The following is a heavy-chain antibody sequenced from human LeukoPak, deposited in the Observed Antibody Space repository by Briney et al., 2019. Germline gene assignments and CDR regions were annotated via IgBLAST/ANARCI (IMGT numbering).Heavy chain of an antibody. CDR1: GFTLSSHN. V-gene: IGHV3-21*04. CDR2: ISTSSSYI. Sequence: PGGSLRLSCAASGFTLSSHNMNWVRQAPGKGLEWVSFISTSSSYIYYADSVKGRFTISRDNAKNSLYLQMNSLRAEDTALYYCARGFGYYYYYYMDVWGKGTTVTVSS. J-gene: IGHJ6*03. D-gene: IGHD3-10*01. CDR3: ARGFGYYYYYYMDV.